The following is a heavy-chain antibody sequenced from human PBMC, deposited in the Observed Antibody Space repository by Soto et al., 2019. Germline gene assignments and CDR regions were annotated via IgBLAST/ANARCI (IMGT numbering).Heavy chain of an antibody. V-gene: IGHV1-69*02. Sequence: QVQLVQSGTEVKKPGSSVKVSCKASGGTFRNYPINWVRQAPGQGLEWMGSIFPLTDIPDYAQNFQARLTISADKSTSTAYMELSSLTSDDTAMNFCARGPLVVLNYFESWGQGTLVTVSS. CDR2: IFPLTDIP. J-gene: IGHJ4*02. CDR1: GGTFRNYP. CDR3: ARGPLVVLNYFES.